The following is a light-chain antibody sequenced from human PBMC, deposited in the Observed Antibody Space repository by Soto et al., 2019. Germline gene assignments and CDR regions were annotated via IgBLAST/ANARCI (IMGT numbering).Light chain of an antibody. Sequence: EIVLTQSPATLSLSPGERATLSCTASQSVTSSCLAWYQRKPGQAPRLLIHTTSTRATDIPDRFSGSGSGTDFTLTISRLQSEDFAVYYCRQCCGSPLFSFGPGTRVDI. J-gene: IGKJ3*01. CDR2: TTS. CDR3: RQCCGSPLFS. V-gene: IGKV3-20*01. CDR1: QSVTSSC.